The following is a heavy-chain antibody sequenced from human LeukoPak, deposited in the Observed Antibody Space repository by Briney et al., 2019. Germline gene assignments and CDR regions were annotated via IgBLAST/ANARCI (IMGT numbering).Heavy chain of an antibody. Sequence: AETLSLTCAVSGYSISSDFYWVWIRPPPGKGLEWIGTIFHSGSTYYNPSLKSRVTISVDTSKNQFSLKLSSVTAADTAVYFCARIWGSGRVLDYWGQGTLVSVSS. D-gene: IGHD3-10*01. V-gene: IGHV4-38-2*01. J-gene: IGHJ4*02. CDR3: ARIWGSGRVLDY. CDR2: IFHSGST. CDR1: GYSISSDFY.